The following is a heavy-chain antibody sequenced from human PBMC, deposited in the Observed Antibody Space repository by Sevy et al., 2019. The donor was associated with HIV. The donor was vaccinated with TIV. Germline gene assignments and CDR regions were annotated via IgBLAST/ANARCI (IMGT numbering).Heavy chain of an antibody. D-gene: IGHD3-22*01. J-gene: IGHJ2*01. CDR2: IYYSGIT. CDR1: GVSILSGSFY. V-gene: IGHV4-39*01. Sequence: SETLSLTCTVSGVSILSGSFYWGWVRRSPGKGLEWIGTIYYSGITYYSPSLKSRVTISVDTSKNQFSLQLSSVTAADAAVYYCARLIVVYDEGLWYFDLWGRGSLVTVSS. CDR3: ARLIVVYDEGLWYFDL.